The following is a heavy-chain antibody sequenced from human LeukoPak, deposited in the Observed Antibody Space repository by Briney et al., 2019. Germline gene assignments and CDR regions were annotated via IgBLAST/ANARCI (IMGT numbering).Heavy chain of an antibody. Sequence: GASVKVSCRASGGTFSSYAISWVRQAPGQGLEWMGGIIPIFGTANYAQEFQGRVTITADESTSTAYMELSSLRSEDTAVYCCAGGGGYDTSFDYWGQGTLVTVSS. CDR2: IIPIFGTA. V-gene: IGHV1-69*13. CDR3: AGGGGYDTSFDY. J-gene: IGHJ4*02. CDR1: GGTFSSYA. D-gene: IGHD5-12*01.